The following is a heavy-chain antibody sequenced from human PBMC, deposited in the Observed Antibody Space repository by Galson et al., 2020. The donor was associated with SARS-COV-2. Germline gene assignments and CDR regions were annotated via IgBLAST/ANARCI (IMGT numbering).Heavy chain of an antibody. CDR3: ASDGFRQAVYNWNYFDY. J-gene: IGHJ4*02. CDR1: GGTFSSYA. CDR2: IIPIFGTA. V-gene: IGHV1-69*13. Sequence: SVKVSCKASGGTFSSYAISWVRQAPGQGLEWMGGIIPIFGTANYAQKFQGRVTITADESTSTAYMELSSLRSEDTAVYYCASDGFRQAVYNWNYFDYWGQGTLVTVSS. D-gene: IGHD1-20*01.